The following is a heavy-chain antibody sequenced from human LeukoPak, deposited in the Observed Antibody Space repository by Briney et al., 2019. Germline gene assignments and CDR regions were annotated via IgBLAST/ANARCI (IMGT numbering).Heavy chain of an antibody. CDR2: VNPNSGGT. D-gene: IGHD2-15*01. CDR3: ARDHEDDYGDY. J-gene: IGHJ4*02. V-gene: IGHV1-2*06. CDR1: GYTFTGYY. Sequence: ASVKVSCKASGYTFTGYYMHWVRQAPGQGLEWMGRVNPNSGGTNYAQKFQGRVTMTRDTSISTAYMELSRLRSDDTAVYYCARDHEDDYGDYWGQGTLVTVSS.